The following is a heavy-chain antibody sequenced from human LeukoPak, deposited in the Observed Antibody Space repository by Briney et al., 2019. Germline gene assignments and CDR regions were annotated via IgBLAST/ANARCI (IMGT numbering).Heavy chain of an antibody. CDR3: ARDLGADPYYFDN. CDR1: GGSISSSSYY. CDR2: IYYSGST. J-gene: IGHJ4*02. V-gene: IGHV4-39*07. Sequence: SETLSLTCTVSGGSISSSSYYWGWIRQPPGKGLEWIGSIYYSGSTYYNPSLKSRVTISVDTSKNQFSLKLSSVTAADTAVYYCARDLGADPYYFDNWGQGTLVSVSS.